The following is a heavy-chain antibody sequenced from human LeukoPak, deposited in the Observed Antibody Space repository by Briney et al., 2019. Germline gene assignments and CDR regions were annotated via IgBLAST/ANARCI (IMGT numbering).Heavy chain of an antibody. D-gene: IGHD2/OR15-2a*01. Sequence: SQTLSLTCDISGDLVSSSGVAWNWIRQSPSRGLEWLVRTYFRTKWYNDYAQSVRSRVIINADTSKNQFSLHLNSVTPEDTAVYYCARGKNSAFDIWGQGTMVTVSS. CDR3: ARGKNSAFDI. V-gene: IGHV6-1*01. J-gene: IGHJ3*02. CDR2: TYFRTKWYN. CDR1: GDLVSSSGVA.